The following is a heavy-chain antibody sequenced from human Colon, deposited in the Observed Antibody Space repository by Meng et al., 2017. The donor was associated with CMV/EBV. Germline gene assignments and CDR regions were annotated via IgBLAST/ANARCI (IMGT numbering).Heavy chain of an antibody. CDR3: SRVGGIGVWAFDY. D-gene: IGHD2-8*01. J-gene: IGHJ4*02. Sequence: GGSLRLSCVASGFTFDSYAIHWVRQAPGKGLEGVAVVSYHGRNKVYADSVRGRFTISRDNSKNTLYLQMNSLRVEDTAVYYCSRVGGIGVWAFDYWGQGILVTVSS. CDR1: GFTFDSYA. CDR2: VSYHGRNK. V-gene: IGHV3-30*04.